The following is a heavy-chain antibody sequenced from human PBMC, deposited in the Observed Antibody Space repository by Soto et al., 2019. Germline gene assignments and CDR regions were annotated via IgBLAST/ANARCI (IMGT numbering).Heavy chain of an antibody. CDR3: SRGRGYSYGLDP. CDR2: ISYSGTT. Sequence: SETLALTCTVSGDSISSNNNYWSWIRQPPGEGLEWIGFISYSGTTSYSPSLKSRVAISLDTSKNQFSLSLSSVTAADTAVYYCSRGRGYSYGLDPWGQGTLVTVSS. CDR1: GDSISSNNNY. D-gene: IGHD5-18*01. V-gene: IGHV4-30-4*01. J-gene: IGHJ5*02.